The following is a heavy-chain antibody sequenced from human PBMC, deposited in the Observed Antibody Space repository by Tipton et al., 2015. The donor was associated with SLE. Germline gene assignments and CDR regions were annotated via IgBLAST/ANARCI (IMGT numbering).Heavy chain of an antibody. J-gene: IGHJ4*02. CDR2: IDPSDSDT. Sequence: QLVQSGAEVKEPGESLKISCKGSGYRFTSYWISWVRQMPGKGLEWMGRIDPSDSDTKYSPSFQGHVTISADKSISTAYLQWSSLKAPATAMYYCARHDYRNSSGAYWGQGTLVTVSS. CDR1: GYRFTSYW. D-gene: IGHD6-6*01. CDR3: ARHDYRNSSGAY. V-gene: IGHV5-10-1*01.